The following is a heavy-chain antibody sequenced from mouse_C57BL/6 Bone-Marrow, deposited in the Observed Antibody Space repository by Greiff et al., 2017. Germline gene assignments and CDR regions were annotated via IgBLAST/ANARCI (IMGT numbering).Heavy chain of an antibody. CDR1: GYTFTSYG. V-gene: IGHV1-81*01. Sequence: QVQLKESGAELARPGASVKLSCKASGYTFTSYGISWVKQRTGQGLEWIGEIYPRSGNTYYNEKFKGKATLTADKSSSTAYMELRSLTSEDSAVYFCARWDGSSSFDYCGQGTTLTVSS. D-gene: IGHD1-1*01. CDR2: IYPRSGNT. CDR3: ARWDGSSSFDY. J-gene: IGHJ2*01.